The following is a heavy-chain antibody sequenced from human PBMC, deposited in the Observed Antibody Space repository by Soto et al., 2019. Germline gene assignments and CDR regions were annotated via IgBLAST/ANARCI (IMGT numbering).Heavy chain of an antibody. D-gene: IGHD3-10*01. Sequence: ASVKVSCKVSGYTLTELSMHWVRQAPGEGLEWMGGFDPEDGETIYAQKFQGRVTMTEDTSTDTAYMELSSLRSEDTAVYYCATDAITMVRGVIFPRGAFDIWGQGTMVTVSS. CDR3: ATDAITMVRGVIFPRGAFDI. CDR2: FDPEDGET. V-gene: IGHV1-24*01. CDR1: GYTLTELS. J-gene: IGHJ3*02.